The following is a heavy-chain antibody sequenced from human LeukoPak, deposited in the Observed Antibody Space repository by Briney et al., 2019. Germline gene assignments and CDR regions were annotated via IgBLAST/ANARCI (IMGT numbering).Heavy chain of an antibody. J-gene: IGHJ5*02. Sequence: GASVKVSCKASGYTFTNNFMHWVRQAPGQGLEWIGIINPSGDNTWYAQKFQGRVTMTRDMATSTDYLEVSSLRSEDTAVYYCARGLVVPAATVGSWFDPWGQGTLVTVSS. CDR2: INPSGDNT. D-gene: IGHD2-2*01. V-gene: IGHV1-46*01. CDR3: ARGLVVPAATVGSWFDP. CDR1: GYTFTNNF.